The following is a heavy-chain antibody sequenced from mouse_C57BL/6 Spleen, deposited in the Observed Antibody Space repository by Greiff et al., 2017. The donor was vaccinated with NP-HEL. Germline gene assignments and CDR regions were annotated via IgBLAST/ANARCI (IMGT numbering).Heavy chain of an antibody. V-gene: IGHV5-6*01. CDR3: ARWLFITTVVVPFDY. CDR2: ISSGGSYT. Sequence: EVQGVESGGDLVKPGGSLKLSCAASGFTFSSYGMSWVRQTPDKRLEWVATISSGGSYTYYPDSVKGRFTISRDNAKNTLYLQMSSLKSEDTAMYYCARWLFITTVVVPFDYWGQGTTLTVSS. CDR1: GFTFSSYG. D-gene: IGHD1-1*01. J-gene: IGHJ2*01.